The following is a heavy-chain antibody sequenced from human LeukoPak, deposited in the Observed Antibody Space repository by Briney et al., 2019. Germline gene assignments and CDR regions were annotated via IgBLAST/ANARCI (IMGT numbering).Heavy chain of an antibody. CDR1: GGTFSSYA. Sequence: SVKVSCKASGGTFSSYAISWVRQAPGQGLEWMGGIIPIFGTANYAQKFQGRVTITADKSTSTAYMELSSLRSEDTAVYYCATGGIVATGLSYYYGMDVWGKGTTVTVSS. CDR2: IIPIFGTA. D-gene: IGHD5-12*01. J-gene: IGHJ6*04. V-gene: IGHV1-69*06. CDR3: ATGGIVATGLSYYYGMDV.